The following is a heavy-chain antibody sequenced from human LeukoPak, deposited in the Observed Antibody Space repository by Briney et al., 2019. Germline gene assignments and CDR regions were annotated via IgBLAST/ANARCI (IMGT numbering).Heavy chain of an antibody. CDR1: GYSFSNYW. D-gene: IGHD2-15*01. Sequence: GESLKISCQGSGYSFSNYWIAWVRQMPGKGLEWMGIIYPGDSDTRYSPSFQGQVTISADRSVDTAYLQWSSLKASDSAIYFCARHSCSGGGCYSGYSYYYYNMDVWGQGTTVTVSS. V-gene: IGHV5-51*01. CDR2: IYPGDSDT. CDR3: ARHSCSGGGCYSGYSYYYYNMDV. J-gene: IGHJ6*02.